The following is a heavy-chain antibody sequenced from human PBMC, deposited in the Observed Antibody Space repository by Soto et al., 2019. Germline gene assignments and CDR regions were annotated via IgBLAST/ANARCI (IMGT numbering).Heavy chain of an antibody. D-gene: IGHD3-10*01. CDR1: VFTFSSYA. J-gene: IGHJ4*02. CDR2: IGVSGDTT. V-gene: IGHV3-23*01. CDR3: DNVRTFGELRSLY. Sequence: EVQLLESGGGLVQPGGSLRLSCAASVFTFSSYAMSWVRQAPGKGLEWVSAIGVSGDTTYYADSVKGGFTISRDNSKNPLYLQRERLRDEETAVYYCDNVRTFGELRSLYWGQGTLVTVSS.